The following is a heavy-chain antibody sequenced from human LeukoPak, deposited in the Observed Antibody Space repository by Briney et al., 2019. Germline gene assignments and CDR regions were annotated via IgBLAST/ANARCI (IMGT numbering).Heavy chain of an antibody. CDR2: FDPEDGET. CDR3: ATDGYDSSPGSPHAFDI. J-gene: IGHJ3*02. Sequence: ASVTVSCKVSGYTLTELSMHWVRQAPGKGLEWMGGFDPEDGETIYAQKFQGRVTMTEDTSTDTAYMELSSLRSEDTAVYYCATDGYDSSPGSPHAFDIWGQGTMVTVSS. D-gene: IGHD3-22*01. V-gene: IGHV1-24*01. CDR1: GYTLTELS.